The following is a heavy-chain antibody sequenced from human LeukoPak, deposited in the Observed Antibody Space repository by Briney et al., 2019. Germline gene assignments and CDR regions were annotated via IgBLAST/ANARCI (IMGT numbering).Heavy chain of an antibody. J-gene: IGHJ5*02. CDR3: ARGRRAGSDFDP. Sequence: ASVKVSCKASGYTFTSYGISWVRQAPGQGLEWMGWINPNSGGTNYAQKFQGRVTMTRDTSISTAYMELSRLRSDDTAVYYCARGRRAGSDFDPWGQGTLVTVSS. CDR2: INPNSGGT. D-gene: IGHD3-10*01. CDR1: GYTFTSYG. V-gene: IGHV1-2*02.